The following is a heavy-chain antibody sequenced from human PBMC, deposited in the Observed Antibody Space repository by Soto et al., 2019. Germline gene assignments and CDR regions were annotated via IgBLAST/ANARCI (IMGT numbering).Heavy chain of an antibody. V-gene: IGHV1-18*01. J-gene: IGHJ5*02. CDR1: GYTFTNYG. Sequence: QVQLVQSGGEVKKPGASVKVSCKASGYTFTNYGISWVRQAPGQGLEWMGWINVYNGNTKYAQKVQGRVTMTTDTSTSTAYMELRSMRSHDTAVYYCARGVGSGSYCNQYNWFDTWGQGTLVTVSS. D-gene: IGHD3-10*01. CDR3: ARGVGSGSYCNQYNWFDT. CDR2: INVYNGNT.